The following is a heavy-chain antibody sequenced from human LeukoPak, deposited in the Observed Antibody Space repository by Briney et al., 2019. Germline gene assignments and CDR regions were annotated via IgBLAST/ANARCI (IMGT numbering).Heavy chain of an antibody. CDR3: ARTKTGYSSGWSGDLDY. CDR1: GFTFSSYA. D-gene: IGHD6-19*01. Sequence: GRSLRLSCAASGFTFSSYAIHWVRQAPGKGLEWVAVISYDGSNKYYADSVKGRFTISRDDSKNTLYLQMNSLRAEDTAVYYCARTKTGYSSGWSGDLDYWGQGTLVTVSP. J-gene: IGHJ4*02. CDR2: ISYDGSNK. V-gene: IGHV3-30*04.